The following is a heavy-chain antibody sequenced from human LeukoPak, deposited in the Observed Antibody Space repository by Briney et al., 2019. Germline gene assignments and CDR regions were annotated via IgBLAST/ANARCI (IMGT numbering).Heavy chain of an antibody. Sequence: ASVKVSCKASGYTFTRYDINWVRQATGQGLEWMGWMNPNSGNTGYAQKFQGRVTMTTDTSTSTAYMELRSLRSDDTAVYYCARLGYSRYYYYYMGVWGKGTTVTISS. CDR3: ARLGYSRYYYYYMGV. CDR2: MNPNSGNT. D-gene: IGHD6-13*01. CDR1: GYTFTRYD. V-gene: IGHV1-8*01. J-gene: IGHJ6*03.